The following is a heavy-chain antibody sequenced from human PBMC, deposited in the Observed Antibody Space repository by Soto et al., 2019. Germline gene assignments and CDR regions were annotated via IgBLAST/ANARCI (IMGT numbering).Heavy chain of an antibody. J-gene: IGHJ4*02. CDR2: IYYSGST. CDR1: GGSISSGDYY. V-gene: IGHV4-30-4*01. D-gene: IGHD3-10*01. CDR3: ARAQGSGFLVS. Sequence: QVQLQESGPGLVKPSQTLSLTCTVSGGSISSGDYYWSWIRQPPGKGLEWIGHIYYSGSTYYHPSLKSRVTISVGTSKNQFSLKLSSVTAADTAGYYCARAQGSGFLVSWGQGTLVTVSS.